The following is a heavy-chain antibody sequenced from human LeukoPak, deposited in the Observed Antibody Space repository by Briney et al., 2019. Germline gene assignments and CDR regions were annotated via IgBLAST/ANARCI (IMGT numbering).Heavy chain of an antibody. J-gene: IGHJ4*02. CDR3: AKDHGGGTTKASLVAFDY. V-gene: IGHV3-21*04. CDR2: FTSRSRSI. Sequence: GGSLRLSCAASGFAFSSYSMTWVRQAPGKGLEWLSSFTSRSRSIYYADSVKGRFTISRDNAKNLLYLQMNSLRAEDTAVYYCAKDHGGGTTKASLVAFDYWGQGTLVTVSS. D-gene: IGHD4-17*01. CDR1: GFAFSSYS.